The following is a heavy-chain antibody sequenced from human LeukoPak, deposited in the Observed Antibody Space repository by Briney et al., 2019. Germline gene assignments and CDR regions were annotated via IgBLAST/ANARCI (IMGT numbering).Heavy chain of an antibody. V-gene: IGHV3-23*01. Sequence: GGSLRLSCAASGFTFSGYWMSWVRQAPGKGLEWVSAISGSGGSTYYADSVKGRFTISRDNSKNTLYLQMNSLRAEDTAVYYCAKSQYHYYDSSGSRFDYWGQGTLVTVSS. D-gene: IGHD3-22*01. CDR2: ISGSGGST. J-gene: IGHJ4*02. CDR3: AKSQYHYYDSSGSRFDY. CDR1: GFTFSGYW.